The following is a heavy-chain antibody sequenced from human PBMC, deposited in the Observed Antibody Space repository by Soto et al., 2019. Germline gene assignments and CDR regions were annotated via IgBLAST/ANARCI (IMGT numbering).Heavy chain of an antibody. Sequence: SETLSLTCTFSGFSISSYYWSWIRQPPGKGLEWIGYLYYSGSTNYKPSLKSRVTISVDTSKNQFSLKLSSVTAADTAVYYCARELELDGMDVWGQGTTVTVSS. CDR1: GFSISSYY. CDR3: ARELELDGMDV. J-gene: IGHJ6*02. CDR2: LYYSGST. V-gene: IGHV4-59*01. D-gene: IGHD1-7*01.